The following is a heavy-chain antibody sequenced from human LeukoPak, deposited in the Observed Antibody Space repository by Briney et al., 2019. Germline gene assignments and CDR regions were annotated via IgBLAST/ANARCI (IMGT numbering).Heavy chain of an antibody. CDR2: FDPEDGET. J-gene: IGHJ3*02. D-gene: IGHD3-3*01. CDR3: ATAFWSGYSHDAFDI. Sequence: GASVKVSCKVSGYTLTELSMHWVRQAPGKGLEWIGGFDPEDGETIYAQKFQGRVTMTEDTSTDTAYMELSSLRSEDTAVYYCATAFWSGYSHDAFDIWGQGTMVTVSS. CDR1: GYTLTELS. V-gene: IGHV1-24*01.